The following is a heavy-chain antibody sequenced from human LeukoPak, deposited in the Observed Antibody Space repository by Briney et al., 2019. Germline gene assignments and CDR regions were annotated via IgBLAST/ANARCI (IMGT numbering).Heavy chain of an antibody. V-gene: IGHV4-34*01. Sequence: PSETLSLTCAVYGGSFSGYYWSWIRQPPGKGLEWIGEINHSGTTNYNPSLKSRVAISVDTSKNQFSLKLSSVTAADTAVYYCARTNNYYDSSGYYYVPVYYFDYWGQGTLVTVSS. J-gene: IGHJ4*02. CDR1: GGSFSGYY. CDR3: ARTNNYYDSSGYYYVPVYYFDY. D-gene: IGHD3-22*01. CDR2: INHSGTT.